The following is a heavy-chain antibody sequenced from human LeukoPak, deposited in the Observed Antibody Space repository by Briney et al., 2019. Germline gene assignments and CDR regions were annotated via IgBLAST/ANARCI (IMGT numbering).Heavy chain of an antibody. Sequence: SETLSLTCSVSGGSISRYYWNWIRQPPGKGLEWIGYIYYSGSTNYNPSLKSRVTISVDTSKNQFSLKLSFVTAADTAVYYCARWDSYYYGMDVWGQGTTVTVSS. CDR1: GGSISRYY. V-gene: IGHV4-59*01. J-gene: IGHJ6*02. D-gene: IGHD1-26*01. CDR3: ARWDSYYYGMDV. CDR2: IYYSGST.